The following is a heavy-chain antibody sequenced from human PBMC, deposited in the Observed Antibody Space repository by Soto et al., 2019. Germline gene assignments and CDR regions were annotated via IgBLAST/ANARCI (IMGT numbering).Heavy chain of an antibody. D-gene: IGHD1-26*01. V-gene: IGHV1-69*06. J-gene: IGHJ6*02. CDR3: ASFRLDSGSREGHYYYYGMDV. CDR2: IIPIFGTA. CDR1: GGTFSSYA. Sequence: SVKVSCKASGGTFSSYAISWVRQAPGQGLEWMGGIIPIFGTANYAQKFQGRVTITADKSTSTAYMELSSLRSEDTAVYYCASFRLDSGSREGHYYYYGMDVWGQGTTVTAP.